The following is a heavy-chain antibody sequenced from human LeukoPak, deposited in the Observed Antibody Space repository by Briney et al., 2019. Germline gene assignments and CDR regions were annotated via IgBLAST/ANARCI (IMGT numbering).Heavy chain of an antibody. CDR1: GFTFSNYV. CDR3: ARIYYFGDNNWRYFDN. V-gene: IGHV3-7*01. Sequence: TGGSLRLSCAASGFTFSNYVMSWARQAPGKGLEWVANIDPDGSEKQYGDSVKGRFTTSRDNAKNSLYLQMNSLRAEDTAIYYCARIYYFGDNNWRYFDNWGQGTLVTVSS. D-gene: IGHD3-10*01. J-gene: IGHJ4*02. CDR2: IDPDGSEK.